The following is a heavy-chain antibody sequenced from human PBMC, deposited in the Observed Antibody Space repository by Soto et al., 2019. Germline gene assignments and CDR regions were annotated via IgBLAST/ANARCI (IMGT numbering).Heavy chain of an antibody. CDR2: IYWDDDK. CDR3: VRQDCNNNTCYFDR. CDR1: GFSLSTSGVG. J-gene: IGHJ2*01. Sequence: QITVKESGPKLVKPSQTLTLTCAFSGFSLSTSGVGVGWVRQPPGKAPEWLALIYWDDDKRYRPSLKSSLSNTKDNSKAQVVFTMTNMQPVDTATYYCVRQDCNNNTCYFDRWGRGTRVTVSS. D-gene: IGHD2-21*02. V-gene: IGHV2-5*02.